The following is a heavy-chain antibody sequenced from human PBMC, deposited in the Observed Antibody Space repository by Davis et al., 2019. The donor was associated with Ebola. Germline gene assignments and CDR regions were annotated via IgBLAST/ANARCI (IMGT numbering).Heavy chain of an antibody. CDR2: ISGASGGRT. Sequence: GESLKTSCAASGSTVSSYTMSWLRQVPGKGLEWVSSISGASGGRTDYADSVKGRFTISRDHSRNTVYLQMTSLKAEDSAVYYCARLQVPGRPFYYYGMDVWGQGTTVTVSS. CDR1: GSTVSSYT. J-gene: IGHJ6*02. D-gene: IGHD6-6*01. CDR3: ARLQVPGRPFYYYGMDV. V-gene: IGHV3-23*01.